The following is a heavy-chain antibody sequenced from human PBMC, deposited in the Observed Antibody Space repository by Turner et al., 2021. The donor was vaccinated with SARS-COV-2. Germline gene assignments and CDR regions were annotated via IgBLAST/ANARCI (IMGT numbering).Heavy chain of an antibody. V-gene: IGHV1-69*01. CDR3: ARARGVDYYGSGQRFDP. Sequence: QVQLVQSGAEVKKPGSSVKDTCEASGGTFSNYAISWVRQAPGQGLEWMVWIIPIFCTANYAQKFQGRVTITADESTATAYMELSSLRSEDTAVYYCARARGVDYYGSGQRFDPWGQGTLVTVSS. CDR2: IIPIFCTA. J-gene: IGHJ5*02. D-gene: IGHD3-22*01. CDR1: GGTFSNYA.